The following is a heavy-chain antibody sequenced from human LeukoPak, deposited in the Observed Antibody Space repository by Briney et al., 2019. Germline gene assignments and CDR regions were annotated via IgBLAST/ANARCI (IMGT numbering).Heavy chain of an antibody. CDR1: GYTFTSYA. CDR2: INAGNGNT. D-gene: IGHD6-19*01. Sequence: ASVTVSFKASGYTFTSYAMHWVRQAPGQRREWMGWINAGNGNTKYSQKFQGRVTITRHTSASTAYMELSSLRSEDTAVYYCARVLSSGWYGNWFDPWGQGTLVTVSS. V-gene: IGHV1-3*01. J-gene: IGHJ5*02. CDR3: ARVLSSGWYGNWFDP.